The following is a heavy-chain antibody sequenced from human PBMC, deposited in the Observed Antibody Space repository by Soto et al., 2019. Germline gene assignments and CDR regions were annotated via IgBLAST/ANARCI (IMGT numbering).Heavy chain of an antibody. CDR2: ISGNVGSTT. CDR3: AKHRGFVAGPFDS. CDR1: GITLTNYA. Sequence: EVQLLESGGGLAQPGGSLRLSCAVSGITLTNYAMGWVRQAPGKGLEWVSGISGNVGSTTHYADSVKGRFTISRDNAKNILFLQMSSLRAEDTAVYYCAKHRGFVAGPFDSWGQGTLVIVSS. J-gene: IGHJ4*02. V-gene: IGHV3-23*01. D-gene: IGHD6-19*01.